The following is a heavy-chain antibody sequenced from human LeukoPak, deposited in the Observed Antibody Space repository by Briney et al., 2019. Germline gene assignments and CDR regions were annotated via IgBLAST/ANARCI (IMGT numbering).Heavy chain of an antibody. Sequence: PGGSLRLSCAASGFTFSSYAMSWVRQAPGKGQEWVSAISGSGGSTYYADSVKGRFTISRDNSKNTLYLQMNSLRAEDTAVYYCAKVGREYLEWLFMDYWGQGTLVTVSS. CDR1: GFTFSSYA. V-gene: IGHV3-23*01. CDR2: ISGSGGST. D-gene: IGHD3-3*01. J-gene: IGHJ4*02. CDR3: AKVGREYLEWLFMDY.